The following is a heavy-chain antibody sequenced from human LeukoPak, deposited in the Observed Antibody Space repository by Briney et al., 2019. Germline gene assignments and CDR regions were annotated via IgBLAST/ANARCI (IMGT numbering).Heavy chain of an antibody. V-gene: IGHV4-30-2*01. CDR3: ARESTAAGNHDAFDI. D-gene: IGHD6-13*01. CDR1: GGFISSGGYS. CDR2: IYHSGST. Sequence: PSQTLSLTCAVSGGFISSGGYSWSWVRQPPGKGLEWIGYIYHSGSTYYNPSLKSRVTISVDRSKNQFSLKLSSVTAADTAVYYCARESTAAGNHDAFDIWGQGTMVTVSS. J-gene: IGHJ3*02.